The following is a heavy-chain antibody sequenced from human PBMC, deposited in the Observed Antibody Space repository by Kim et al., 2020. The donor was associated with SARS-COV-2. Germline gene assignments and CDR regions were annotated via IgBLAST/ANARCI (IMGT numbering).Heavy chain of an antibody. J-gene: IGHJ4*02. CDR2: IYYSGTT. V-gene: IGHV4-39*07. Sequence: SETLSLTCTVSGGSISSGSYYWGWIRQPPEKGLEWIGSIYYSGTTYYNPSLKSRVAISVDTSKNQFSLELTSVTAADTAVYYCATSTYYYASASYYNDPFNYWGQGTLVTASS. CDR3: ATSTYYYASASYYNDPFNY. D-gene: IGHD3-10*01. CDR1: GGSISSGSYY.